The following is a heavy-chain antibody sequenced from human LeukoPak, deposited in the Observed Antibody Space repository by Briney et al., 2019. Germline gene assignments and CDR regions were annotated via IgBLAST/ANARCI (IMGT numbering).Heavy chain of an antibody. V-gene: IGHV4-39*01. CDR1: GGSISSSSYY. Sequence: SETLSLTCTVSGGSISSSSYYWGWIRQPPGKGLEWIGSIYYSGGTYYNPSLKSRVTISVDTSKNQFSLKLSSVTAADTAVYYCAITIVVVTASRESYFDYWGQGTLVTVSS. D-gene: IGHD2-21*02. CDR3: AITIVVVTASRESYFDY. CDR2: IYYSGGT. J-gene: IGHJ4*02.